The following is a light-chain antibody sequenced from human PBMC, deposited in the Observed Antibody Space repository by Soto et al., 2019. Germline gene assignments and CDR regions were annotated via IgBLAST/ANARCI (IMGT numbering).Light chain of an antibody. Sequence: DIQMTQSPSSLSASVGDRVTITCQASQDISNYLNWYQQKPGKAPKLLIYDASNLETGVPSRFSGSRSGTAFTFPISSRQPEDIATYYCQQYDNLPWTFGQGTNVEIK. CDR3: QQYDNLPWT. CDR1: QDISNY. V-gene: IGKV1-33*01. CDR2: DAS. J-gene: IGKJ1*01.